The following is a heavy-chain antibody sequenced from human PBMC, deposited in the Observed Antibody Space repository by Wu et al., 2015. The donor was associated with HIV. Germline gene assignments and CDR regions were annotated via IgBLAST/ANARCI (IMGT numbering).Heavy chain of an antibody. J-gene: IGHJ6*03. CDR1: NGSFSDYY. CDR2: INHSGST. D-gene: IGHD2-15*01. CDR3: ARANVLRSAGAYYYYYMDV. Sequence: QVQLQQWGTGLLKSSETLSLACAVYNGSFSDYYWSWIRQSPGKGLEWIGEINHSGSTNYNPSLKSRVTISVDTSKNQFSLKLRSVTAADTALYYCARANVLRSAGAYYYYYMDVWGKGDHTHCLL. V-gene: IGHV4-34*01.